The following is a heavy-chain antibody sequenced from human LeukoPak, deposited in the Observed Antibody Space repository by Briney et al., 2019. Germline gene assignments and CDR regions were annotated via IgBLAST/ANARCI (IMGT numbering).Heavy chain of an antibody. Sequence: SETLSLTCTVSGGSISRYSYYWGWIRQPPGKGLEWIGGIYYTGSTNYNPSLKSRVTISVDTSKNHFSLRVSSVAAADTAVYYCARDLPAAGAGYLDYWGQGTLVTVSS. D-gene: IGHD6-13*01. J-gene: IGHJ4*02. V-gene: IGHV4-39*02. CDR1: GGSISRYSYY. CDR2: IYYTGST. CDR3: ARDLPAAGAGYLDY.